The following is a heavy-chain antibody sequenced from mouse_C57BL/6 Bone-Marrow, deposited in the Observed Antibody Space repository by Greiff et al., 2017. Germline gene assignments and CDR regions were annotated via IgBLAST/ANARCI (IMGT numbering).Heavy chain of an antibody. CDR3: ARTLITTVVAEGAFAY. J-gene: IGHJ3*01. CDR1: GFSLTSYG. Sequence: QVQLKQSGPGLVQPSQSLSITCTVSGFSLTSYGVHWVRQSPGKGLEWLGVIWSGGSTDYNAAFISRLSISKDNSKSQGFFKMNSLQADDTAIYYCARTLITTVVAEGAFAYWGQGTLVTVSA. D-gene: IGHD1-1*01. V-gene: IGHV2-2*01. CDR2: IWSGGST.